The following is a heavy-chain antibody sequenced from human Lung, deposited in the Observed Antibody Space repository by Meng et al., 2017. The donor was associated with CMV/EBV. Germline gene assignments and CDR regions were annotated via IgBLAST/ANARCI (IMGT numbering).Heavy chain of an antibody. D-gene: IGHD6-13*01. Sequence: SCTVSGGSISSSSYYWGWIRQPPGKGLEWIGSIYYSGSTYYNPSLKSRVTISVDTSKNQFSLKLSSVTAADTAVYYCARQTDTEGIAAAPDVWGQGNXVNGAS. J-gene: IGHJ6*01. V-gene: IGHV4-39*01. CDR1: GGSISSSSYY. CDR3: ARQTDTEGIAAAPDV. CDR2: IYYSGST.